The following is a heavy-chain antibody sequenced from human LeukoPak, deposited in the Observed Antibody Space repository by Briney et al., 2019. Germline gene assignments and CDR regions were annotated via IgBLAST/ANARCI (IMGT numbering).Heavy chain of an antibody. CDR1: GGSISSYY. CDR2: IYTSGST. D-gene: IGHD3-10*01. CDR3: ARDTTSARFRGSGINWFDP. Sequence: SETLSLTCTVSGGSISSYYWSWIRQPAGKGLEWIGRIYTSGSTNYNPSLKSRVTMSVDTSKNQFSLKLSSVTAADTAVYYCARDTTSARFRGSGINWFDPWGQGTLVTVSS. V-gene: IGHV4-4*07. J-gene: IGHJ5*02.